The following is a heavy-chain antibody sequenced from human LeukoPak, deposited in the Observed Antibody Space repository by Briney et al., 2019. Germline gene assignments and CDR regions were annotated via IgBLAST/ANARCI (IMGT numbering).Heavy chain of an antibody. CDR3: ARERGIAAALYYFDY. CDR2: IYTSGST. CDR1: GGSISSGSYY. V-gene: IGHV4-61*02. Sequence: SQTLSLTCTVSGGSISSGSYYWSWIRQPAGKGLEWIGRIYTSGSTNYSPSLKSRVTISVDTSKNQFSLKLSSVTAADTAVYYCARERGIAAALYYFDYWGQGTLVTVSS. D-gene: IGHD6-13*01. J-gene: IGHJ4*02.